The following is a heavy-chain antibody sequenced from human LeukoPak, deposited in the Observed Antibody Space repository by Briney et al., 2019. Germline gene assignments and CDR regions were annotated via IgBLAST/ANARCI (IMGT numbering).Heavy chain of an antibody. CDR1: GGSISSGGYY. CDR3: AREAMIVDGMDV. V-gene: IGHV4-31*03. CDR2: IYYSGST. D-gene: IGHD3-22*01. Sequence: PSQTLSLTCTVSGGSISSGGYYWSWIRQHPGKGLEWIGYIYYSGSTYYNPSLKSRVTISVDTSKDQFSLKLSSVTAADTAVYYCAREAMIVDGMDVWGQGTTVTVSS. J-gene: IGHJ6*02.